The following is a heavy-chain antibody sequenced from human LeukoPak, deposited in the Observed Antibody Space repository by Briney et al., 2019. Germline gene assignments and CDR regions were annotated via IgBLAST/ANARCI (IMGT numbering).Heavy chain of an antibody. Sequence: ASVKVSCKASGYTFNSYDINWVRQATGQGLEWMGWMNPNSGNTGYAQKFQGRVTMTRNTSISTAYMELTSLRSEDTAVYYCAREIPEDAFDIWGQGTMVTVSS. CDR3: AREIPEDAFDI. CDR1: GYTFNSYD. CDR2: MNPNSGNT. J-gene: IGHJ3*02. D-gene: IGHD2-2*02. V-gene: IGHV1-8*01.